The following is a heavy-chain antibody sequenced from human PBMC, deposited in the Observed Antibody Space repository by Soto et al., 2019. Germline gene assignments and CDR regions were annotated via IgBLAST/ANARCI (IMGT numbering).Heavy chain of an antibody. CDR2: ISGSGGST. Sequence: GGSLRLSCAASGFTFSSYAMSWVRQAPGKGLEWVSAISGSGGSTHYADSVHGRFTISRDNSKNTLYLHMNSLRAEDTAVYYCAKGMVRGVLVYYDGMDVWGQGTTATVSS. V-gene: IGHV3-23*01. D-gene: IGHD3-10*01. J-gene: IGHJ6*02. CDR1: GFTFSSYA. CDR3: AKGMVRGVLVYYDGMDV.